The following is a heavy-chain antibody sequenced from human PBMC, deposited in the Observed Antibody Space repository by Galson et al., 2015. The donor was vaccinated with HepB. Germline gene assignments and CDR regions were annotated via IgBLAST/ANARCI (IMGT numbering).Heavy chain of an antibody. V-gene: IGHV3-30*18. CDR2: ISYDGSNK. CDR1: GFTFSSYG. Sequence: SLRLSCAASGFTFSSYGMHWVRQAPGKGLEWVAVISYDGSNKYYADSVKGRFTISRDNSKNTLYLQMNSLRAEDTAVYYCAKDMYYDFWSGNYYYYGMDVWGQGTTVTVSS. CDR3: AKDMYYDFWSGNYYYYGMDV. J-gene: IGHJ6*02. D-gene: IGHD3-3*01.